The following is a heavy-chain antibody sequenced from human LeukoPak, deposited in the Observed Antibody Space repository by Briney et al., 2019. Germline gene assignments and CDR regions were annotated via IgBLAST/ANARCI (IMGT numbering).Heavy chain of an antibody. Sequence: PSETLSLTCTVSGGSISSSSYYWGWIRQPPGKGLEWIGEINHSGSTNYNPSLKSRVTISVDTSKNQFSLKLSSVTAADTAVYYCARHARWAARRVGFDYWGQGTLVTVSS. J-gene: IGHJ4*02. CDR3: ARHARWAARRVGFDY. CDR2: INHSGST. CDR1: GGSISSSSYY. V-gene: IGHV4-39*01. D-gene: IGHD6-6*01.